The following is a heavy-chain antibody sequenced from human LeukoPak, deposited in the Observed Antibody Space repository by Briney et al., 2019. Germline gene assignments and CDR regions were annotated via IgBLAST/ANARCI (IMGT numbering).Heavy chain of an antibody. CDR1: GDSVSSNSAA. CDR3: ARDPGIAAAGTGYYYYYYGMDV. J-gene: IGHJ6*02. D-gene: IGHD6-13*01. V-gene: IGHV6-1*01. CDR2: TYYRSKWYN. Sequence: SQTLSLTCAISGDSVSSNSAAWNWIRQSPSRGLEWLGRTYYRSKWYNDYAVSVKSRITINPDTSKNRFSLQLNSVTPEDTAVYYCARDPGIAAAGTGYYYYYYGMDVWGQGTTVTVSS.